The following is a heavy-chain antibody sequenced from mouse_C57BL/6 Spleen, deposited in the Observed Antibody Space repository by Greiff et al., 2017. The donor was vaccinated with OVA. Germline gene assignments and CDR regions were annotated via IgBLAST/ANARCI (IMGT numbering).Heavy chain of an antibody. CDR1: GYTFTDYN. J-gene: IGHJ4*01. CDR3: ARFTTVDSFYAMDY. Sequence: VQLQQSGPELVKPGASVKMSCKASGYTFTDYNMHWVKQSHGKSLEWIGYINPNNGGTSYNQKFKGKATLTVNKSSSTAYMELRSLTSEDSAVYYCARFTTVDSFYAMDYWGQGTSVTVSS. CDR2: INPNNGGT. V-gene: IGHV1-22*01. D-gene: IGHD1-1*01.